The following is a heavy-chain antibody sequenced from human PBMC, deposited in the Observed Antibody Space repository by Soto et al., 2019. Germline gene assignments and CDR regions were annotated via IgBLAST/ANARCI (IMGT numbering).Heavy chain of an antibody. CDR2: IYLSDSDT. D-gene: IGHD6-19*01. CDR1: GYSFTSYW. Sequence: LKISCKGSGYSFTSYWIAWVRQMPGKGLEWMGIIYLSDSDTRYSPSFQGRVTISADKSISTAYLQWSSLKASDTAMYYCARYSSGWPYYFDYWGQGTLVTAPQ. CDR3: ARYSSGWPYYFDY. V-gene: IGHV5-51*01. J-gene: IGHJ4*02.